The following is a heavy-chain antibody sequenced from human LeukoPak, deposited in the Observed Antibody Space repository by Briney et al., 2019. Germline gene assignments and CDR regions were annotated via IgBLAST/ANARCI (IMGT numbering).Heavy chain of an antibody. J-gene: IGHJ4*02. D-gene: IGHD6-25*01. CDR2: ISAGGDTT. Sequence: GGSLSLSCAASGFTFSSYTMNWVRQAPGKGLEWVSGISAGGDTTYTADSVRGRFTISRDNSNNTLYLQMNTLTAEDTAVYYCAAISYSGTWPVGYWGQGILVTVTA. CDR1: GFTFSSYT. V-gene: IGHV3-23*01. CDR3: AAISYSGTWPVGY.